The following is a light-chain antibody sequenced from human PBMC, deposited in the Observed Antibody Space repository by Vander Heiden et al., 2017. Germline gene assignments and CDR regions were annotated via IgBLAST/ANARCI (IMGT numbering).Light chain of an antibody. CDR2: AAS. CDR3: QQSYSTPLT. V-gene: IGKV1-39*01. Sequence: ETQMYQTTSSLSAPVGDRDTIPSRASESISSILNWDQQKLGKAPKLLIYAASSLQSGVPSRFSGSGSGTDFTLTISSLQPEDFATYYCQQSYSTPLTFGGRTKVEIK. J-gene: IGKJ4*01. CDR1: ESISSI.